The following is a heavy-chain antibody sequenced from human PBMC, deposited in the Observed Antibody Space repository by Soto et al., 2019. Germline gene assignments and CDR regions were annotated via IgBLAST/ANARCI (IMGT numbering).Heavy chain of an antibody. Sequence: QVQLVQSGAEVKKPGSSVKVSCKASGGTFSSYAISWVRQAPGQGLEWMGGIIPIFGTANYAQKFQGRVTITPDESTSTAYRELSSLRSEDRAVYYCASERGYSGYGYHSYGMDVWGQGTTVTVSS. CDR3: ASERGYSGYGYHSYGMDV. CDR2: IIPIFGTA. CDR1: GGTFSSYA. D-gene: IGHD5-12*01. J-gene: IGHJ6*02. V-gene: IGHV1-69*05.